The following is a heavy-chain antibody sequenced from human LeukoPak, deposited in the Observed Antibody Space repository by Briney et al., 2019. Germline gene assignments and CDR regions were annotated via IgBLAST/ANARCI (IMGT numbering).Heavy chain of an antibody. CDR1: GFTFRNYG. CDR2: ISYDGSHT. CDR3: ATVRGNRDSIWYYEY. Sequence: GGSLRLSCAASGFTFRNYGMIWARQAPGKGLEWVALISYDGSHTNYADSVKGRFTISRDNSKSTLFLQLNSLRAEDTAVYYCATVRGNRDSIWYYEYWGQGTLLTVSS. D-gene: IGHD6-13*01. V-gene: IGHV3-33*01. J-gene: IGHJ4*02.